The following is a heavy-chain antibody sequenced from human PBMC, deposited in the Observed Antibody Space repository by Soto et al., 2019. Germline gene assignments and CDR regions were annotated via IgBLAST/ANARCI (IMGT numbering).Heavy chain of an antibody. CDR1: GYTFTSYA. CDR2: INAGNGNT. J-gene: IGHJ3*01. CDR3: ARDLGDCSSTSCYLDAFDL. Sequence: QVQLVQSGAEVKKPGASVKVSCKASGYTFTSYAMHWVRQAPGQRLEWMGWINAGNGNTKYSQKFQGRVTITRDTSGSTAYMELSSLRSEDTAVYYCARDLGDCSSTSCYLDAFDLWGQGTMVTVSS. D-gene: IGHD2-2*01. V-gene: IGHV1-3*01.